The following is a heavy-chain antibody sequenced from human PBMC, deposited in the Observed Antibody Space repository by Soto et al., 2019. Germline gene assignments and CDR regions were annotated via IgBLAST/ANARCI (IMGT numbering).Heavy chain of an antibody. CDR1: GGTFSSYA. J-gene: IGHJ6*02. CDR2: IIPIFGTA. Sequence: QVQLVQSGAEVKKPGSSVKVSCKASGGTFSSYAISWVRQAPGHGLEWMGGIIPIFGTANYAQKFQGRVTITADESTSTAYMDLSSLRSEDTAVYYCARVINSGYDFWSGYSCMDVWGQGTTVTVSS. V-gene: IGHV1-69*12. CDR3: ARVINSGYDFWSGYSCMDV. D-gene: IGHD3-3*01.